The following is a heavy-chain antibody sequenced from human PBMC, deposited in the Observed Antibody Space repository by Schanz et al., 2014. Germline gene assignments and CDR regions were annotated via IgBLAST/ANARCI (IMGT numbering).Heavy chain of an antibody. V-gene: IGHV1-46*03. CDR3: ARDGEAAAGCDY. J-gene: IGHJ4*02. D-gene: IGHD6-13*01. CDR2: INPSSGTT. Sequence: QVQLVQSGAEVKKPGASVRVSCKASGYSFTTYDVNWVRQATGQGLEWMGKINPSSGTTRIAQNFQGRLTMTRDTSTSTVYMELSSLRSEDTAVYYCARDGEAAAGCDYWGQGTLVTVSS. CDR1: GYSFTTYD.